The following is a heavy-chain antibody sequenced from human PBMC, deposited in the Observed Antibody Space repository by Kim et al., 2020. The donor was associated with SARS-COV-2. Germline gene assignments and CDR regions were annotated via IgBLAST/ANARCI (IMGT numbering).Heavy chain of an antibody. J-gene: IGHJ4*02. CDR2: ISYDGSNK. D-gene: IGHD5-18*01. CDR1: GFTFSSYA. V-gene: IGHV3-30*04. CDR3: ARVDTAMGHYFDY. Sequence: GGSLRLSCAASGFTFSSYAMHWVRQAPGKGLEWVAVISYDGSNKYYADSVKGRFTISRDNSKNTLYLQMNSLRAEDTAVYYCARVDTAMGHYFDYWGQGTLVTVSS.